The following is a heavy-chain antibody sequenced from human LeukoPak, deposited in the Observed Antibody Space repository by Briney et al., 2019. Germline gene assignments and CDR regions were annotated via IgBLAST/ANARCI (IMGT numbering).Heavy chain of an antibody. CDR2: IIPIFGTA. Sequence: ASVKVSCKASGGTFSSYAISWVRQAPGQGLEWMGGIIPIFGTANYAQKFQGRVTITADESTSTAYMELSSLRSEDTAVYYCAGREYSSSSFYYYYGMDVWGQGTTVTVSS. D-gene: IGHD6-6*01. CDR3: AGREYSSSSFYYYYGMDV. CDR1: GGTFSSYA. V-gene: IGHV1-69*13. J-gene: IGHJ6*02.